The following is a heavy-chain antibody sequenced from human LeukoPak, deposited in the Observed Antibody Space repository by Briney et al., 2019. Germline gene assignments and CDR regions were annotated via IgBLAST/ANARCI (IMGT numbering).Heavy chain of an antibody. CDR2: ISGSGGST. CDR3: AKVYDSSGYDMYFDY. V-gene: IGHV3-23*01. Sequence: GGSLRLSCTASGFTSSSYAISWVRQAPGKGLEWVSTISGSGGSTFYADSVRGRFTISRDNSKNTLYLQTNSLRAEDTAVYYCAKVYDSSGYDMYFDYWGQGTLVTVSS. J-gene: IGHJ4*02. D-gene: IGHD3-22*01. CDR1: GFTSSSYA.